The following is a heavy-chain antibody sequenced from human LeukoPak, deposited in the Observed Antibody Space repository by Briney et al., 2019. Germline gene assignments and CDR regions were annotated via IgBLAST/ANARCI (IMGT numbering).Heavy chain of an antibody. V-gene: IGHV4-34*01. CDR1: GVSFSTYY. D-gene: IGHD4-17*01. CDR3: ARQLYGSDY. Sequence: PSETLSLTCDVSGVSFSTYYWSWIRQSPEKGLEWIGEVNHSGYTNDNPSLKGRVTISVDTSKNQFSLKLSSVTAADTAVYYCARQLYGSDYWGQGTLVTVSS. CDR2: VNHSGYT. J-gene: IGHJ4*02.